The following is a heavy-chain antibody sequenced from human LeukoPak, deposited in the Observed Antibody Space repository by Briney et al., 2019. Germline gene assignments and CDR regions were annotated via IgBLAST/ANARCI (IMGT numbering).Heavy chain of an antibody. CDR2: ISYDGSNK. CDR3: AKGQGSYDYYYGMDV. J-gene: IGHJ6*02. Sequence: GGSLRLSCAASGFSFSSYAMHWVRQAPGKGLEWVAVISYDGSNKYYADSVKGRFTISRDNSKNTLYLQMNSLRAEDTAVYYCAKGQGSYDYYYGMDVWGQGTTVTVSS. D-gene: IGHD3-16*01. V-gene: IGHV3-30*04. CDR1: GFSFSSYA.